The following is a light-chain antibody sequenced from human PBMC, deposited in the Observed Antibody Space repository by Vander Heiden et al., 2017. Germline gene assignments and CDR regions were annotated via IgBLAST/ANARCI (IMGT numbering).Light chain of an antibody. V-gene: IGKV3-11*01. CDR1: QNIGSY. CDR2: YAS. CDR3: QQRDNWPPLFT. J-gene: IGKJ3*01. Sequence: EIVLTQSPATLSLSPGERASLSCRASQNIGSYLAWYQQKPGQAPRLLIYYASTRATGIPARFSGSGSGTDFTLTISSLEPEDFAVYYCQQRDNWPPLFTFGPGTRLDIE.